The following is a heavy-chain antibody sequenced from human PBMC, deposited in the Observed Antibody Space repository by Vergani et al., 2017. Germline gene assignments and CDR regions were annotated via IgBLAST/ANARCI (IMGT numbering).Heavy chain of an antibody. V-gene: IGHV7-4-1*02. J-gene: IGHJ4*02. CDR3: ASQGIVGATAFDY. CDR1: GYSFTTYA. CDR2: INTNTMNP. D-gene: IGHD1-26*01. Sequence: QVQLVQSGSELKKPGASVKVSCKASGYSFTTYAMNWVRQAPGQGLEWMGWINTNTMNPTYAQGFTGRFVFSLGTSVSTAYLQISSLKAEDTAVYYCASQGIVGATAFDYWGQGTLVTVSS.